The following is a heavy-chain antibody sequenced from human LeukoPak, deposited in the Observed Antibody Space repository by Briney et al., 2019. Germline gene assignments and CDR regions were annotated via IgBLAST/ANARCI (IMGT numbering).Heavy chain of an antibody. CDR2: INHIGST. CDR1: VGSFSGYY. D-gene: IGHD5-12*01. J-gene: IGHJ4*02. Sequence: SETLSLTCAVYVGSFSGYYWSWIRQPPGKGLEWIGEINHIGSTNYNPSLKSRVTISVDTSKNPFSLKLSSVTAADTAVYYCARYSGYDSTFDYWGQGTLVTVSS. V-gene: IGHV4-34*01. CDR3: ARYSGYDSTFDY.